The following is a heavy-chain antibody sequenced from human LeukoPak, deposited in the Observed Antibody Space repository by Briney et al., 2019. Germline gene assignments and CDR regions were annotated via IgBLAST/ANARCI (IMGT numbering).Heavy chain of an antibody. CDR2: IYSTGTT. V-gene: IGHV4-4*09. J-gene: IGHJ6*03. CDR3: ARHNPPLTGFCSGTSCFMSGSQYFYMDV. Sequence: PSETLSLTCTVSGGSISGYFWSWIRQPPGKGPEWIGYIYSTGTTNYSPSLSSRVTISVDTSKNQLSLNLRFVTATDTAVYHCARHNPPLTGFCSGTSCFMSGSQYFYMDVWGKGTSVTVS. CDR1: GGSISGYF. D-gene: IGHD2-2*01.